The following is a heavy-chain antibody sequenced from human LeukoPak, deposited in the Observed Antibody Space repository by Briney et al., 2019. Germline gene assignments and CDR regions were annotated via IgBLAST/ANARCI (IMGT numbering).Heavy chain of an antibody. D-gene: IGHD3-3*01. CDR2: INHSGST. CDR1: GGSFSSYY. CDR3: ARVGREWLLYAHYYHYYMDV. V-gene: IGHV4-34*01. J-gene: IGHJ6*03. Sequence: SETLSLACAVYGGSFSSYYWSWIRQPPGKGLEWIGEINHSGSTNYNPSLKSRVTISVDTSKNQFSLKLSSVTAADTAVYYCARVGREWLLYAHYYHYYMDVWGKGTTVTVSS.